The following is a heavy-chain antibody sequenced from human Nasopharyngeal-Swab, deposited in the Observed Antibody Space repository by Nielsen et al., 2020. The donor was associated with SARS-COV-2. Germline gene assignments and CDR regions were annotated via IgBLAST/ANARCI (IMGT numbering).Heavy chain of an antibody. CDR2: ISSSSSYI. V-gene: IGHV3-21*01. CDR1: GFTFSSYS. D-gene: IGHD2-2*02. Sequence: GESLKISCAASGFTFSSYSMNWVRQAPGKGLEWVSSISSSSSYIYYVDSVKGRFTISRDNAKNSLYLQMNSLRAEDTAVYYCARDGGGCSSTSCYTWGQGTLVTVSS. J-gene: IGHJ4*02. CDR3: ARDGGGCSSTSCYT.